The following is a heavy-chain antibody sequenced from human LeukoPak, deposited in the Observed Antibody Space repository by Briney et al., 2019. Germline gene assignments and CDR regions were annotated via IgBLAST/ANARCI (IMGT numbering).Heavy chain of an antibody. CDR1: GFTFSTYN. V-gene: IGHV3-21*01. J-gene: IGHJ4*02. D-gene: IGHD3-16*02. CDR2: ISGSSSYI. Sequence: GGSLRLSCAASGFTFSTYNMNWVRQAPGKGLEWVSSISGSSSYIYYADSVKGRFSISRDNAKNSLYLQMNSLRAEDTAVYYCARDYGGVGGVIVGDFDYWGQGTLVTVSS. CDR3: ARDYGGVGGVIVGDFDY.